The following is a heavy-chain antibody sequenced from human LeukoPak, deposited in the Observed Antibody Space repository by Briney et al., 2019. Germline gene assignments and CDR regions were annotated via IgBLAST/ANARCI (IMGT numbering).Heavy chain of an antibody. D-gene: IGHD4/OR15-4a*01. Sequence: GESLRLSCAASGFTVNSDYMTWVRQAPAKGLEWVSAINSGGNTYYADSVKGRFTISRDNPKNTLYLQMSSLGPEDTAVYYCARDPVLPNGLDVWGQGTTVTVSS. V-gene: IGHV3-66*02. CDR1: GFTVNSDY. J-gene: IGHJ6*02. CDR3: ARDPVLPNGLDV. CDR2: INSGGNT.